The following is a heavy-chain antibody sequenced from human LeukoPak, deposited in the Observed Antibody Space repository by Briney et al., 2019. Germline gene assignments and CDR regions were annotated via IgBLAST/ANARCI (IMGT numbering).Heavy chain of an antibody. J-gene: IGHJ3*02. CDR1: GYSFTSYW. CDR2: IYPGDSDT. V-gene: IGHV5-51*01. CDR3: ARRVESIAARNDAFDI. D-gene: IGHD6-6*01. Sequence: GESLKISCKGSGYSFTSYWIGWVRQMPGKGLEWMGIIYPGDSDTRYSPSFQGQVAISADKSISTAYLQWSSLKASDTAMYYCARRVESIAARNDAFDIWGQGTMVTVSS.